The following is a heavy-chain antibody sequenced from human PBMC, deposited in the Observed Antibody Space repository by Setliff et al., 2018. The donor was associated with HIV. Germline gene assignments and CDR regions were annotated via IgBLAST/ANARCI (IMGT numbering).Heavy chain of an antibody. CDR2: FHYTGGT. CDR1: GVSINTYY. CDR3: ARRGGSGWYYFDQ. J-gene: IGHJ4*02. D-gene: IGHD6-19*01. Sequence: PSETLSLTCSVSGVSINTYYWSWVRQSGTGLEWIGYFHYTGGTSYNPSLTRRVTISADTSKNQFSLTLTSVTAADTALYYCARRGGSGWYYFDQWGQGALVTV. V-gene: IGHV4-59*01.